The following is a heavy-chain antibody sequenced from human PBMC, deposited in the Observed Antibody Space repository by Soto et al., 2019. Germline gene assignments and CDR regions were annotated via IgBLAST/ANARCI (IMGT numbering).Heavy chain of an antibody. D-gene: IGHD3-22*01. CDR2: IIPVFDKV. J-gene: IGHJ4*02. CDR1: GGIFSSYA. V-gene: IGHV1-69*13. Sequence: GASVKVSCKDTGGIFSSYAVSWVRQAPGQGLEWMGGIIPVFDKVYYAQKFQGRVTITADESTNTAYMELSSLRSEDTAMYYCARGGSGYVWFYEFWGQGTLVTVSS. CDR3: ARGGSGYVWFYEF.